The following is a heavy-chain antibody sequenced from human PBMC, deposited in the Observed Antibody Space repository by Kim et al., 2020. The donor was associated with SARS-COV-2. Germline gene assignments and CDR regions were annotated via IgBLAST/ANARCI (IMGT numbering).Heavy chain of an antibody. V-gene: IGHV3-23*01. D-gene: IGHD2-2*01. J-gene: IGHJ6*02. CDR1: GFTFSNYA. Sequence: GGSLRLSCVGSGFTFSNYALAWVRQAPGKGLEWVSAVTGHGAKTYYADSVRGRFIVSRDNANNTLSLQMNSLGVEDTGVYYCAKGVVVVPSVRSLYYGMDVWGQGTTVTVSS. CDR2: VTGHGAKT. CDR3: AKGVVVVPSVRSLYYGMDV.